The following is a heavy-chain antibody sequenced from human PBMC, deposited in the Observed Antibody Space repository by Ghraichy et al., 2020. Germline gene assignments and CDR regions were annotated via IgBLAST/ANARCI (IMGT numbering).Heavy chain of an antibody. Sequence: SETLSLTCAVYGGSFSGYYWSWIRQPPGKGLEWIGEINHSGSTNYNPSLKSRVTISVDTSKNQFSLKLSSVTAADTAVYYCARGTTYCSGGSCYYYYYYMDVWGKGTTVTVSS. V-gene: IGHV4-34*01. D-gene: IGHD2-15*01. J-gene: IGHJ6*03. CDR2: INHSGST. CDR1: GGSFSGYY. CDR3: ARGTTYCSGGSCYYYYYYMDV.